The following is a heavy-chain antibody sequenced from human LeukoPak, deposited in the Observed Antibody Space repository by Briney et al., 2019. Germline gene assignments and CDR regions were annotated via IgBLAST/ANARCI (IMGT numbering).Heavy chain of an antibody. Sequence: GASVKVSCKTSGYTFTSYGISWVRQAPGQGLEWMGWISGYNGNTNYAQQKLQGRVTMTTDTSTSTAYMELRSLRSEDTAVYYCARRGLRYGDYLGVDYWGQGTLVTVSS. J-gene: IGHJ4*02. D-gene: IGHD4-17*01. CDR2: ISGYNGNT. V-gene: IGHV1-18*01. CDR1: GYTFTSYG. CDR3: ARRGLRYGDYLGVDY.